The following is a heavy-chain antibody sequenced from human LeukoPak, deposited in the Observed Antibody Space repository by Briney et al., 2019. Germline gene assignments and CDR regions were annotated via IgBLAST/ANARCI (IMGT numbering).Heavy chain of an antibody. D-gene: IGHD4-17*01. CDR3: ARASHDYGDYSHFDY. CDR1: GGSISSRNW. J-gene: IGHJ4*02. V-gene: IGHV4-4*02. Sequence: PSETLSLTCAVSGGSISSRNWWSWVRQPPGKGLEWIGEIYHSGSTNYNPSLKTRVTIPVDKSKNQFSLKLSSVTAADTAVYYCARASHDYGDYSHFDYWGQGTLVTVSS. CDR2: IYHSGST.